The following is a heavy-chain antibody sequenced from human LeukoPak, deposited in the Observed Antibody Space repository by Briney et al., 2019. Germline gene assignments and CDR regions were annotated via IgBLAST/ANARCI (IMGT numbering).Heavy chain of an antibody. CDR3: GRDVGSGPPGY. CDR2: ISTSTGNP. V-gene: IGHV7-4-1*02. CDR1: RYTFTSYA. D-gene: IGHD3-10*01. J-gene: IGHJ4*02. Sequence: ASVKVSCKASRYTFTSYAMNWVRQAPGQGLEWMGWISTSTGNPTYAQGFTGRFVFSLDTSVSTAYPQISSLKAEDTAMYYCGRDVGSGPPGYWGQGTLVTVSS.